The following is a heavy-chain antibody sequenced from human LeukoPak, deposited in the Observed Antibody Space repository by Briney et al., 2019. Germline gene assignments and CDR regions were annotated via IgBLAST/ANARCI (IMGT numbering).Heavy chain of an antibody. J-gene: IGHJ4*02. CDR3: ARGLFGEGFDY. V-gene: IGHV3-23*01. CDR1: GFTFSSYG. D-gene: IGHD3-10*02. Sequence: GGSLRLSCAASGFTFSSYGMSWVRQAPGKGLEWVSAISGSGGSTYYADSVKGRFTTSRDNSKNTLYLQMNSLRAEDTAVYYCARGLFGEGFDYWGQGTLVTVSS. CDR2: ISGSGGST.